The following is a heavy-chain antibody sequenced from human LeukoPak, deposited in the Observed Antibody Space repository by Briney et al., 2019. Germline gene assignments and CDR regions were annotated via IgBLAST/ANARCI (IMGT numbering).Heavy chain of an antibody. CDR2: ISGSDGST. D-gene: IGHD6-19*01. CDR3: ARDWGIAVAGHFDY. CDR1: GFSFSSYA. J-gene: IGHJ4*02. Sequence: GGSLRLSCAASGFSFSSYAMSWVRQAPGKGLEWVSGISGSDGSTYYADSVKGRFTISRDNSKNTLYLQMNSLRAEDTAVYYCARDWGIAVAGHFDYWGQGTLVTVSS. V-gene: IGHV3-23*01.